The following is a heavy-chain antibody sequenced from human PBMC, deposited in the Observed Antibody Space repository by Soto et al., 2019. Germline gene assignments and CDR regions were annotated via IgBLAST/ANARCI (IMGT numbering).Heavy chain of an antibody. V-gene: IGHV1-18*01. Sequence: QVQLVQSGAEVKKPGASVKVSCKASGYTFTSYGSSWVRQAPVQGLEGMGWISAYNGNTNYAQKLQGRVTMTTDTPTSTAYMELRSLRSDDTAVYYCAREYCSGGRCYSSYYYYMDVWGKGTTVTVSS. CDR1: GYTFTSYG. CDR2: ISAYNGNT. CDR3: AREYCSGGRCYSSYYYYMDV. J-gene: IGHJ6*03. D-gene: IGHD2-15*01.